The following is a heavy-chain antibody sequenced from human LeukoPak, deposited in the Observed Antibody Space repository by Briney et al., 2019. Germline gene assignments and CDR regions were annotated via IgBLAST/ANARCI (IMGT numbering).Heavy chain of an antibody. Sequence: PGRSLRLPCAASGFTFSSYWMHWVRQAPGKGLVWVSRINSDGSSTSYADSVKGRFTISRDNAKNTLYLQMNSLRAEDTAVYYCVRAGEMATALFDYWGQGTLVTVSS. J-gene: IGHJ4*02. CDR1: GFTFSSYW. CDR3: VRAGEMATALFDY. D-gene: IGHD5-24*01. V-gene: IGHV3-74*01. CDR2: INSDGSST.